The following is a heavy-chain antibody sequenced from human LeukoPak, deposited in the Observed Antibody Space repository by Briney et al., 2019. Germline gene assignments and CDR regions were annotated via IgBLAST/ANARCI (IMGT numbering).Heavy chain of an antibody. D-gene: IGHD5-12*01. CDR1: GYTFTGYY. CDR2: INPNSGGT. V-gene: IGHV1-2*02. J-gene: IGHJ6*02. CDR3: ASPLNSGYGSYGMDV. Sequence: ASVKVSCKASGYTFTGYYMHWVRQAPGQGLEWMGWINPNSGGTNYAQKFQGRVTMTRDTSISTAYMELSRLRSDDTAVYYCASPLNSGYGSYGMDVWGQGTTVTVSS.